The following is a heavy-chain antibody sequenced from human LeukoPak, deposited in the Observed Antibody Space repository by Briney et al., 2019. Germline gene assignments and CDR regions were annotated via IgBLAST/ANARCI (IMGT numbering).Heavy chain of an antibody. CDR3: ARGPTNDAFDI. D-gene: IGHD2-8*01. CDR2: IYYSGST. Sequence: PSETLSLTCTVSGGSISSYYWSWIRQPPGKGLEWIGYIYYSGSTNYNPSLKSRVTISVDTSKNQFSLKLSSVTAADTAVYYCARGPTNDAFDIWGQGTMVTVSS. V-gene: IGHV4-59*01. J-gene: IGHJ3*02. CDR1: GGSISSYY.